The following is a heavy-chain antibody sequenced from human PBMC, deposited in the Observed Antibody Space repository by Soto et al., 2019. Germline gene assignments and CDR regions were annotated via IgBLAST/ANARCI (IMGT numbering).Heavy chain of an antibody. D-gene: IGHD7-27*01. CDR1: GFSFSISP. CDR2: ISYDGTNK. V-gene: IGHV3-30-3*01. CDR3: ARDPKTSGGQHWAFNYFDS. Sequence: GGSLRLSCAASGFSFSISPMHWVRQAPGKGPEWVALISYDGTNKFYADSVKGRFTISRDNSKSTLYLQVDSLRPEDAAVYYCARDPKTSGGQHWAFNYFDSWGQGTLVTVSS. J-gene: IGHJ4*02.